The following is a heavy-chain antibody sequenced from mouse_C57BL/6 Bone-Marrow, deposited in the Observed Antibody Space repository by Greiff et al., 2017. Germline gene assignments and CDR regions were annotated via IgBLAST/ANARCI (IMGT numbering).Heavy chain of an antibody. J-gene: IGHJ4*01. D-gene: IGHD2-3*01. V-gene: IGHV7-1*01. CDR2: SRNKANDYTT. CDR3: ARDDGGDGYSAMDY. CDR1: GFTFSDFY. Sequence: EVKLVDSGGGLVQSGRSLRLSCATSGFTFSDFYMEWVRQAPGKGLEWIAASRNKANDYTTEYSASVKGRFIVSRDTSQSILYLQMNALRAEDTAIYYCARDDGGDGYSAMDYWGQGTSVTVSS.